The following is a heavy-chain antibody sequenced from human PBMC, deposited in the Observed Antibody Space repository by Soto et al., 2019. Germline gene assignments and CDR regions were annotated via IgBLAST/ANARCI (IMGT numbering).Heavy chain of an antibody. Sequence: GGSLRLSCAASGFTFRDYGMHWVRQAPGKGLEWVAVISSDGSKKYYADSVKGRFTISRDNSKNTLYLQMNSLRAEDTAVYYCAKDTLSVIHSGSYFHYWGQGTLVTVSS. CDR2: ISSDGSKK. V-gene: IGHV3-30*18. J-gene: IGHJ4*02. D-gene: IGHD1-26*01. CDR3: AKDTLSVIHSGSYFHY. CDR1: GFTFRDYG.